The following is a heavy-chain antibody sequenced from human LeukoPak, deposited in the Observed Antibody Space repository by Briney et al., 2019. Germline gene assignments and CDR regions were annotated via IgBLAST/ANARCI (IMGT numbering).Heavy chain of an antibody. J-gene: IGHJ4*02. CDR2: IIPIFGTA. Sequence: ASVKVSCKASGGTFSSYAISWVRQAPGQGLEWMGGIIPIFGTANYAQKFQGRVTITTDESTSTAYMELSSLGSEDTAVYYCARGRDCSGGSCYHALLDYWGQGTLVTVSS. CDR1: GGTFSSYA. D-gene: IGHD2-15*01. V-gene: IGHV1-69*05. CDR3: ARGRDCSGGSCYHALLDY.